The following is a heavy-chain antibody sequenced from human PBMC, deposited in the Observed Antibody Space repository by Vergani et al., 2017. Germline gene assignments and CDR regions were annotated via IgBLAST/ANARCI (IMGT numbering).Heavy chain of an antibody. V-gene: IGHV1-2*02. CDR3: ARGYCSGGSCYFPPDY. CDR1: GYTFTGYY. J-gene: IGHJ4*02. CDR2: INPNSGGT. D-gene: IGHD2-15*01. Sequence: QVQLVQSGAEVKKPGASVKVSCKASGYTFTGYYMHWVRQAPGQGLEWMGWINPNSGGTNYAQKFQGRVTMTRDTSISTAYMELSRLRSDDTAVYYCARGYCSGGSCYFPPDYWGQGTLVTVSS.